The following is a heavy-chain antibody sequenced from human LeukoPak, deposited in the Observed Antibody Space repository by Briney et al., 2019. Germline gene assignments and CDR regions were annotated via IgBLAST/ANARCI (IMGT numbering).Heavy chain of an antibody. D-gene: IGHD3-10*02. Sequence: GGSLRLSCAASGFTVSSNYMSWVRQAPGKGLEWVSVIYSGGSTYYADSVKGRFTISRDNAKNSLYLQMNGLRAEDTAVYYCAELGITMIGGVWGKGTTVTISS. V-gene: IGHV3-53*01. CDR1: GFTVSSNY. J-gene: IGHJ6*04. CDR2: IYSGGST. CDR3: AELGITMIGGV.